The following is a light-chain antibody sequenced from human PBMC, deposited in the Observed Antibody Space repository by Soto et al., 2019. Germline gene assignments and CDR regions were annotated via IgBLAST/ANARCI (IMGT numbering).Light chain of an antibody. CDR3: SSYTTSNTRQIV. CDR1: SSDVGGYNY. CDR2: DVS. V-gene: IGLV2-14*03. Sequence: QSVLTQPASVSGSPGQSITISCTGTSSDVGGYNYVSWYQHHPGKAPKLIIYDVSNRPSGVSIRFSGSKSDNTASLTISGLQPEDEADYHCSSYTTSNTRQIVFGKGTKVTVL. J-gene: IGLJ1*01.